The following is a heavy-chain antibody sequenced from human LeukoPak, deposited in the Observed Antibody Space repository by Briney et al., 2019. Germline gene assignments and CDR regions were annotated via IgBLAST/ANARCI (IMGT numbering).Heavy chain of an antibody. D-gene: IGHD3-9*01. CDR3: ARHLSNYDILTGYYLDGFDV. CDR1: GGSISIFSYS. CDR2: VYYRGST. J-gene: IGHJ3*01. Sequence: SETLSLTCTVAGGSISIFSYSWGWIRQAPGQGLEWIGCVYYRGSTYYNPPLKSRVTISVDTSKNQFSLKLSSVTAADTAVYYCARHLSNYDILTGYYLDGFDVWGQGTMVTVSS. V-gene: IGHV4-39*01.